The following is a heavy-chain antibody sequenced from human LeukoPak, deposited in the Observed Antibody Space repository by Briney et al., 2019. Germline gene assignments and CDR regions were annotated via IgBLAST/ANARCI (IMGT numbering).Heavy chain of an antibody. CDR1: GYTFTSYG. Sequence: ASVKVSCKASGYTFTSYGISWVRQAPGQGLEWMGWISAYNGNTNYAQKLQGRVTMITDTSTSTAYMELRSLRSDDTAVYYCARDKTSSGRRGNWFDPWGQGTLVTVSS. V-gene: IGHV1-18*04. D-gene: IGHD6-19*01. J-gene: IGHJ5*02. CDR2: ISAYNGNT. CDR3: ARDKTSSGRRGNWFDP.